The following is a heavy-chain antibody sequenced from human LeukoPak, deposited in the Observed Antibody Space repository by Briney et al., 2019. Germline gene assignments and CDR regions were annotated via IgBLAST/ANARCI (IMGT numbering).Heavy chain of an antibody. CDR3: AREAPIGSGSYSAAQFDY. CDR2: IYYSGST. Sequence: PSETLSLTCTVSGGSISSSSYSWGWIRQPPGKGLEWIGSIYYSGSTYYNPSLKSRVTISVDTSKNQFSLKLSSVTAADTAVYYCAREAPIGSGSYSAAQFDYWGQGTLVTVSS. V-gene: IGHV4-39*07. CDR1: GGSISSSSYS. D-gene: IGHD3-10*01. J-gene: IGHJ4*02.